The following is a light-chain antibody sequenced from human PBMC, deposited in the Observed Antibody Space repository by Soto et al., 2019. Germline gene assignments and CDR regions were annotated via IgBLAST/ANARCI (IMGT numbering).Light chain of an antibody. J-gene: IGLJ2*01. CDR2: EVS. CDR1: SSDVGGYNS. Sequence: QSALTQPASVSGSPGQSITISCTGTSSDVGGYNSVSWYQQHPGKAPKVMIYEVSNRPSGVSNRFSGSKSGNTASLTISGLQAEDEADYYCSSYTSSGTHVEFGGGTKLTVL. V-gene: IGLV2-14*01. CDR3: SSYTSSGTHVE.